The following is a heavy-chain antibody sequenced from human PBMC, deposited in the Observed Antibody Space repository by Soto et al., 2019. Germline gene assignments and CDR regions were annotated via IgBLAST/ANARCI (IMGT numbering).Heavy chain of an antibody. Sequence: GGSLRLSCVASGFTFSDSAMHWVRQAPGKGLEWVAMIWNDGSHQYYVDSVKGRFTVSRDNSKNTVTLQMNSLRAEDTAVYYCARDPPNSGWAFDHWGQGALVTVSS. CDR3: ARDPPNSGWAFDH. J-gene: IGHJ4*02. D-gene: IGHD6-19*01. CDR2: IWNDGSHQ. CDR1: GFTFSDSA. V-gene: IGHV3-33*01.